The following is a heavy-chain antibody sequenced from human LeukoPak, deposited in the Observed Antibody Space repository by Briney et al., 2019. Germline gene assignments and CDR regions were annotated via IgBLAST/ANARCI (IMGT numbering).Heavy chain of an antibody. V-gene: IGHV1-18*01. Sequence: ASVKVSCKASGGTFSSYAISWVRQAPGQGLEWMGWISAYNGNTNYAQKLQGRVTMTTDTSTSTAYMELRSLRSDDTAVYYCARDPYYDSSGYAHYYYGMDVWGQGTTVTVSS. D-gene: IGHD3-22*01. CDR1: GGTFSSYA. CDR2: ISAYNGNT. CDR3: ARDPYYDSSGYAHYYYGMDV. J-gene: IGHJ6*02.